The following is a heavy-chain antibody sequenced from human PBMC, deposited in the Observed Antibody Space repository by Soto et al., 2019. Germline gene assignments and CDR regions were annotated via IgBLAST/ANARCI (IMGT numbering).Heavy chain of an antibody. CDR2: TNNDATTT. Sequence: GGSLRLSCAASGFTFSRYWMHWVRQAPGKGPDWVSRTNNDATTTYYADSVKGRFTVSRDNAKNTLYLQMDSLRAEDTAVYYCARKGDLLPPYYMDVWGKGTTVTVSS. J-gene: IGHJ6*03. D-gene: IGHD1-26*01. V-gene: IGHV3-74*01. CDR1: GFTFSRYW. CDR3: ARKGDLLPPYYMDV.